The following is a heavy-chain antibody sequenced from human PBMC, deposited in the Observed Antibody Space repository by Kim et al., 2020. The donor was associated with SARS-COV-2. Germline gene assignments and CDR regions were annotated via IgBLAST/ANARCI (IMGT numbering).Heavy chain of an antibody. CDR3: ARDRAHPLGLWFGELSG. D-gene: IGHD3-10*01. Sequence: ASVKVSCKASGYTFTSYGISWVRQAPGQGLEWMGWISAYNGNTNYAQKLQGRVTMTTDTSTSTAYMELRSLRSDDTAVYYCARDRAHPLGLWFGELSGWGQGTLVTVSS. CDR2: ISAYNGNT. J-gene: IGHJ4*02. CDR1: GYTFTSYG. V-gene: IGHV1-18*01.